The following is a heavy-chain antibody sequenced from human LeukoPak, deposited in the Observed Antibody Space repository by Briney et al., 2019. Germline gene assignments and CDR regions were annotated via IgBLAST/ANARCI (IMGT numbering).Heavy chain of an antibody. J-gene: IGHJ3*02. CDR1: GGSISSYY. D-gene: IGHD6-19*01. CDR3: ARDRKQWLGTDAFDI. V-gene: IGHV4-4*07. CDR2: IYTSGST. Sequence: PSETLSLTCTVSGGSISSYYWSWIRQPAGKGLEWIGRIYTSGSTNYNPSLKSRVTMSVDTSKNQFSLKLSSVTAADTAVYYCARDRKQWLGTDAFDIWGQGTMVTVSS.